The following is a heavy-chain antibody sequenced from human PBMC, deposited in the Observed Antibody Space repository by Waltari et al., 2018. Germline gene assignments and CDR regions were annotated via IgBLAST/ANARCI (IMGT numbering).Heavy chain of an antibody. CDR2: IYHSGST. D-gene: IGHD3-22*01. J-gene: IGHJ5*02. CDR1: GYSISSGYY. CDR3: ARVVYYYDSSGYYYVWFDP. Sequence: QVQLQESGPGLVKPSETLSLPCAVSGYSISSGYYWGWLRQPPGKGLEWIGSIYHSGSTYYNPSLKSRVTISVDTSKNQFSLKLSSVTAADTAVYYCARVVYYYDSSGYYYVWFDPWGQGTLVTVSS. V-gene: IGHV4-38-2*01.